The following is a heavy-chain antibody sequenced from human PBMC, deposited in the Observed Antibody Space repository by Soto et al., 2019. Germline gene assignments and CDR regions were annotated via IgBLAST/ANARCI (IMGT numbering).Heavy chain of an antibody. CDR1: GCSIRSYY. CDR3: AREGASGFGMDV. Sequence: PSETLSLTCNVSGCSIRSYYWSWIRQPAGKALEWIGRIYTGGTTNYNPSLKSRATILVDTSKNQFSLKLSSVTAADTAVYYCAREGASGFGMDVWGQGTTVTISS. V-gene: IGHV4-4*07. D-gene: IGHD1-26*01. J-gene: IGHJ6*02. CDR2: IYTGGTT.